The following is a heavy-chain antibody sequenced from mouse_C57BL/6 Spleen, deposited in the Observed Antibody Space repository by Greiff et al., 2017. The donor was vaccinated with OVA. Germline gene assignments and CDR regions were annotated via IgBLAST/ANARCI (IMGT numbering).Heavy chain of an antibody. D-gene: IGHD1-1*01. CDR2: IFPGSGST. Sequence: VQLQESGPELVKPGASVKISCKASGYTFTDYYINWVKQRPGQGLEWIGWIFPGSGSTYYNEKVKGKATLTVDKSSSTAYMLLSSLTSEDSAVYFCARSGITTVPFAYWGQGTLVTVSA. CDR1: GYTFTDYY. V-gene: IGHV1-75*01. J-gene: IGHJ3*01. CDR3: ARSGITTVPFAY.